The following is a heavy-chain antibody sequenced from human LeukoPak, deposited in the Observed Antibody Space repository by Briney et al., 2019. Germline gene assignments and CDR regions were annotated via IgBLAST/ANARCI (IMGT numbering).Heavy chain of an antibody. CDR2: IKQDGSEK. J-gene: IGHJ6*02. V-gene: IGHV3-7*01. CDR3: ARPLLPDYYYYGMDV. Sequence: GGSLRLSCAASGFTFSSYWMSWVRQAPGKGLEWVANIKQDGSEKYYVDSVKGRFTISRDNAKNSLYLQMNSLRAEDTAVYYCARPLLPDYYYYGMDVWGQGTTVTVSS. D-gene: IGHD1-26*01. CDR1: GFTFSSYW.